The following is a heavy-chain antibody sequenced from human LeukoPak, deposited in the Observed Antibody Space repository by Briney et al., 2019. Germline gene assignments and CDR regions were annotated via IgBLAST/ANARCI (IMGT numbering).Heavy chain of an antibody. V-gene: IGHV1-18*01. D-gene: IGHD2-15*01. CDR1: GYTFTSYG. J-gene: IGHJ5*02. CDR2: ISAYNGNT. Sequence: ASVKVSCKASGYTFTSYGISWVRQAPGQGLEWMGWISAYNGNTNYAQKLQGRVTMTTDTSTSTAYMELRSLRSDDTAVYYCARNPSLRDIVVVVAATRPSYWVDPWGQGTLGTVS. CDR3: ARNPSLRDIVVVVAATRPSYWVDP.